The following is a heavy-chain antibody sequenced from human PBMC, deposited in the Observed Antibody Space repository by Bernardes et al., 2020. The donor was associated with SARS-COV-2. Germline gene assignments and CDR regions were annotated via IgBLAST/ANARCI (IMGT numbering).Heavy chain of an antibody. V-gene: IGHV4-59*12. D-gene: IGHD4-17*01. CDR2: IYYSGST. CDR3: ARVDYGDHYWYFDL. J-gene: IGHJ2*01. CDR1: GGSISSYY. Sequence: SETLSLTCTVSGGSISSYYWSWIRQPPGKGLEWIGYIYYSGSTNYNPSLKSRVTISVDTSKNQFSLKLSSVTAADTAVYYCARVDYGDHYWYFDLWGRGTLVTVSS.